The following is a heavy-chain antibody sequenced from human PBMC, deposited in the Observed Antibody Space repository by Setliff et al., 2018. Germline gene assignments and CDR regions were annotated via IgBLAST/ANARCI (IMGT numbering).Heavy chain of an antibody. V-gene: IGHV4-34*01. D-gene: IGHD5-12*01. CDR1: GGAVSGFY. J-gene: IGHJ6*02. CDR3: ARGGAGRGFTDGLPPPYTFGMDV. Sequence: SETLSLTCDIKGGAVSGFYWSWIRQTPGKDLEWIGEISHNGRVSSSPSLKSRVTISVATSRNQLSLKMTSITVADAAVYYCARGGAGRGFTDGLPPPYTFGMDVWGQGATVTVSS. CDR2: ISHNGRV.